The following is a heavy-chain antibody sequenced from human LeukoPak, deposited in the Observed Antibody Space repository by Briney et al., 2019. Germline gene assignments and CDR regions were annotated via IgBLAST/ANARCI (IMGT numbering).Heavy chain of an antibody. Sequence: PSETLSLTCTVSGGSISSYYWSWIRQPPGKGLESIGYIYHSGSTNYNPSLKSRVTISLDTSKNQFSLKLSSVTAADTALYYCARDRPYYFGSGSYYDGFDSWGQGTLVTVSS. V-gene: IGHV4-59*01. J-gene: IGHJ4*02. CDR3: ARDRPYYFGSGSYYDGFDS. D-gene: IGHD3-10*01. CDR1: GGSISSYY. CDR2: IYHSGST.